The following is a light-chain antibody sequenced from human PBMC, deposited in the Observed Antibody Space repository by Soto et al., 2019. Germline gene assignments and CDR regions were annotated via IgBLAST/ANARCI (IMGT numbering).Light chain of an antibody. CDR3: SSYTDSNIPVI. V-gene: IGLV2-14*01. J-gene: IGLJ2*01. Sequence: QSVLTQPASVSGSPGQSITISCTGTSSDVGAYNYVSWYQQHPGKAPKLIIFEVTNRPSGVSSRFSGSKSGNTASLTVSGLQAEDEADYYCSSYTDSNIPVIFCGGTKLTVL. CDR1: SSDVGAYNY. CDR2: EVT.